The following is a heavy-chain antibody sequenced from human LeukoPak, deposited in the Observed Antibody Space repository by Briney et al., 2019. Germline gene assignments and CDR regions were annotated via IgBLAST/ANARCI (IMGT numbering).Heavy chain of an antibody. V-gene: IGHV3-48*03. Sequence: GGSLRLSCAASGFTLSSYEMNWVRQAPGKGLEWVSYISNSGSTIYYADSVKGRFTISRDNAKNSLYLQKNSLRAENTAVYYCAIQIAFDIWGQGTMVTVSS. CDR1: GFTLSSYE. CDR3: AIQIAFDI. J-gene: IGHJ3*02. CDR2: ISNSGSTI.